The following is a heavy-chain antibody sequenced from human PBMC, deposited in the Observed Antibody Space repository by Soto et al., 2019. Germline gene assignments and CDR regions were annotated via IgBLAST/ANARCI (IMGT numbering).Heavy chain of an antibody. CDR3: ASDYSDSGSYYSLGSFDF. J-gene: IGHJ3*01. CDR2: IKYDGREK. V-gene: IGHV3-7*01. D-gene: IGHD3-10*01. Sequence: PGGSLRLSCAASGFTFSRYWMGWVRQAPGRGLEWVAKIKYDGREKYHVDYVKGRFTISRDNAQNSLYLQMNSLRAEDTAVYYCASDYSDSGSYYSLGSFDFWGQGTMVTVS. CDR1: GFTFSRYW.